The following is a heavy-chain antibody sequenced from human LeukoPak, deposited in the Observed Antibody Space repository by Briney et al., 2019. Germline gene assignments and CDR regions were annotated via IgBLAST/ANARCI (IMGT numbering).Heavy chain of an antibody. CDR2: INGDGSIT. V-gene: IGHV3-74*01. Sequence: GGALRLSCATSGVTFSRSWRHWVRHAPGKGRRWVSHINGDGSITSYVDSVKGRFTISRENAKKTQCMQMNSLRADDTAVYYCATDLAVWGQGTLVTVSS. J-gene: IGHJ4*02. CDR3: ATDLAV. CDR1: GVTFSRSW.